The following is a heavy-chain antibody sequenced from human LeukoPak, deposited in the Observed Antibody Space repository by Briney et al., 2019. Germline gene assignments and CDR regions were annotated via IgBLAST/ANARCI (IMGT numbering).Heavy chain of an antibody. CDR2: ISSSGSGGNT. Sequence: GGSLRLSCVASGVTLSNYAMSWARQAPGKGLEWVSGISSSGSGGNTYYADSVKGRFTISRDNAKNSLYLQMNSLRAEDTAVYYCARDPGIAAPSGGMDVWGQGTTVTVSS. D-gene: IGHD6-6*01. CDR1: GVTLSNYA. J-gene: IGHJ6*02. CDR3: ARDPGIAAPSGGMDV. V-gene: IGHV3-23*01.